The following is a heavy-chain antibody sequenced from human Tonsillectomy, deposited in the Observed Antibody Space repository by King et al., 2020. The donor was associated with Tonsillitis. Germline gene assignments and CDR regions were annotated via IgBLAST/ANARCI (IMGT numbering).Heavy chain of an antibody. CDR1: GFTFSSYW. D-gene: IGHD3-16*01. Sequence: QLVQSGGGLVQPGGSLRLSCAASGFTFSSYWMSWVRQAPGKGLEWVANIKQDGSEKYYVDSVKGRFTISRDNAKNSLYLKMNSLRAEDTAVYYCARDGPGGEHHYWGQGTLVTVSS. CDR3: ARDGPGGEHHY. CDR2: IKQDGSEK. V-gene: IGHV3-7*01. J-gene: IGHJ4*02.